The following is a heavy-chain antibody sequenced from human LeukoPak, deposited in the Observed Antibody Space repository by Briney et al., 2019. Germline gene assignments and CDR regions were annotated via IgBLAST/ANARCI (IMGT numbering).Heavy chain of an antibody. Sequence: GGSLRLSCAASGFTFSSYAMSWVRQAPGKGLEWVSYISSSGSTIYYADSVKGRFTISRDNAKNSLYLQMNSLRAEDTAVYYCARGEYYYDSSGYPLYFDYWGQGTLVTVSS. J-gene: IGHJ4*02. CDR2: ISSSGSTI. V-gene: IGHV3-48*04. D-gene: IGHD3-22*01. CDR3: ARGEYYYDSSGYPLYFDY. CDR1: GFTFSSYA.